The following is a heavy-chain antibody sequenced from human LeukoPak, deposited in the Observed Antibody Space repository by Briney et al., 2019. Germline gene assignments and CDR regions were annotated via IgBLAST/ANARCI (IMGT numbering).Heavy chain of an antibody. CDR2: ISGGSGST. D-gene: IGHD3-3*01. V-gene: IGHV3-23*01. CDR3: AKGGNYDFWSGFH. J-gene: IGHJ4*02. CDR1: GFTFSSYA. Sequence: GGSLRLSCAASGFTFSSYAMSWVRQAPGKGLAWVSTISGGSGSTYCADSVKGRFTISRDNSKNTLYLQMNSLRAEDTAVYYCAKGGNYDFWSGFHWGQGTLVTVSS.